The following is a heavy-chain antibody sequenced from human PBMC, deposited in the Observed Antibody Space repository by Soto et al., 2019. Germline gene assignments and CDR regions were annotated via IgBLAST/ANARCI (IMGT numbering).Heavy chain of an antibody. CDR3: TPTLPPRGLYNWFDP. Sequence: GGSLRLSCAASGFTFSSYSMNWVRQAPGKGLEWVGRIKSKTDGGTTDYAAPVKGRFTISRDDSKNTLYLQMNSLKTEDTAVYYCTPTLPPRGLYNWFDPWGQGTLVTVSS. CDR1: GFTFSSYS. V-gene: IGHV3-15*07. J-gene: IGHJ5*02. CDR2: IKSKTDGGTT. D-gene: IGHD3-16*01.